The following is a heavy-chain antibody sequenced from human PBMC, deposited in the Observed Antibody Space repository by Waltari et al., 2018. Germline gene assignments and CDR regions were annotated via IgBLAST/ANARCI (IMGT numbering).Heavy chain of an antibody. CDR3: ARHIRITMIVAGFDY. CDR1: GRSISSSSYY. J-gene: IGHJ4*02. V-gene: IGHV4-39*07. D-gene: IGHD3-22*01. Sequence: QLQLQESGPGLVKPSETLSLTCTVSGRSISSSSYYWGWIRQPPGKGLEWIVSIYYSGGTYYHPSRKSRVTRSVDTSKNQFSLKLSSVTAADTAVYYCARHIRITMIVAGFDYWGQGTLVTVSS. CDR2: IYYSGGT.